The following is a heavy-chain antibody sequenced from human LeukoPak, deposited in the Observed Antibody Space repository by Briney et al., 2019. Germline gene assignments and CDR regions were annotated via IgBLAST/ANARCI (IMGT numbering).Heavy chain of an antibody. CDR2: IYYSGST. J-gene: IGHJ4*02. CDR3: ARDRGPLSSTSH. Sequence: SETLSLTCTVSGGSISSSSYYWGWIRQPPGKGLEWIGSIYYSGSTYYNPSLKSRVTISVDTSKNQFSLKLSSVTAADTAVYYCARDRGPLSSTSHWGQGTLVTVSS. D-gene: IGHD2-2*01. V-gene: IGHV4-39*07. CDR1: GGSISSSSYY.